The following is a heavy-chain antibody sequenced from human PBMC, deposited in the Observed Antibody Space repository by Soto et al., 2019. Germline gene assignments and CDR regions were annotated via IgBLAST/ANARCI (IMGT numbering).Heavy chain of an antibody. CDR1: GDSISSGGYY. Sequence: QVQLQESGPGLVKPSQTLSLTCTVSGDSISSGGYYWSWIRHHPGKGLEWIGYIYDSESAYYNPSLKSRVTNSMDTSKNQFAMRLSSVTAAATAVYFCVSDFSSSSAVDLWGQGTQVTVAS. CDR2: IYDSESA. CDR3: VSDFSSSSAVDL. V-gene: IGHV4-31*03. D-gene: IGHD6-6*01. J-gene: IGHJ5*02.